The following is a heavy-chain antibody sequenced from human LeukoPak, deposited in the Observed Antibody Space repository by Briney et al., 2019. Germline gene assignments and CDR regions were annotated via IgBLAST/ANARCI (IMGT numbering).Heavy chain of an antibody. CDR3: ARERVSALDY. CDR2: ISSSGSTI. Sequence: PGGSLRLSCAASGFTFSSYEMNWVRQAPGKGLEWVSYISSSGSTIYYADSVKGQFTISRDNAKNSLYLQMNSLRAEDTAVYYCARERVSALDYWGQGTLVTVSS. J-gene: IGHJ4*02. V-gene: IGHV3-48*03. CDR1: GFTFSSYE.